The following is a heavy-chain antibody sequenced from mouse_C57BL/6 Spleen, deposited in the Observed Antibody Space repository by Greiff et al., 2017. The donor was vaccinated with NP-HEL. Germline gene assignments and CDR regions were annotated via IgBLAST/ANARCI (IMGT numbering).Heavy chain of an antibody. CDR3: ARRLVRSYGVLDY. J-gene: IGHJ2*01. V-gene: IGHV1-64*01. D-gene: IGHD1-1*01. Sequence: QVQLQQPGAELVKPGASVKLSCKASGYTFTSYWMHWVKQRPGQGLEWIGMIHPNSGSTNYNEKFKSKATLTVDKSSSTAYMQLSSLTSEDSAVYYCARRLVRSYGVLDYWGQGTTLTVSS. CDR1: GYTFTSYW. CDR2: IHPNSGST.